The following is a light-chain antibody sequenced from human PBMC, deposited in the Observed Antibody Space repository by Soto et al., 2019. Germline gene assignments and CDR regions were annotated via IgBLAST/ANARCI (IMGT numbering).Light chain of an antibody. J-gene: IGLJ1*01. V-gene: IGLV2-8*01. Sequence: QSVLTQPPSASGSPLQSVTISCTGTSSDVGGYNYVSWYQQHPGKAPKLMIYEVSKRPSGVPDRFSGSKSGNTASLTVSGLQAEDEADYYCSSYAGNKNVFGTGTKVTVL. CDR2: EVS. CDR3: SSYAGNKNV. CDR1: SSDVGGYNY.